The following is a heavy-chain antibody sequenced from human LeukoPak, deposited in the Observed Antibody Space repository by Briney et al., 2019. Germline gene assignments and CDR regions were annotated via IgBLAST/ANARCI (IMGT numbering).Heavy chain of an antibody. CDR1: GFTFSDYY. CDR2: ISSSGSTI. Sequence: AGSLRLSCAASGFTFSDYYMSWIRQAPGRGLEWVSYISSSGSTIYYADSVKGRFTISRDNAKNSLYLQMNSLRAEDTAVYYCARGVSYCSGGSCYGYWGQGTLVTVSS. CDR3: ARGVSYCSGGSCYGY. D-gene: IGHD2-15*01. J-gene: IGHJ4*02. V-gene: IGHV3-11*01.